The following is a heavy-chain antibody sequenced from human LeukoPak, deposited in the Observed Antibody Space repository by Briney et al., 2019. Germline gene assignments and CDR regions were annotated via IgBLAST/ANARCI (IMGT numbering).Heavy chain of an antibody. Sequence: GRSLRLSCAASGFTFSRYGMHWVRQAPGKGLEWVAVIWYDGSNKYYADSVKGRFTISRDNSKNTLYLQMNSLRAEDTAVYYCARGGRDYYDSSGYYYNWGQGTLVTVSS. D-gene: IGHD3-22*01. V-gene: IGHV3-33*01. J-gene: IGHJ4*02. CDR1: GFTFSRYG. CDR3: ARGGRDYYDSSGYYYN. CDR2: IWYDGSNK.